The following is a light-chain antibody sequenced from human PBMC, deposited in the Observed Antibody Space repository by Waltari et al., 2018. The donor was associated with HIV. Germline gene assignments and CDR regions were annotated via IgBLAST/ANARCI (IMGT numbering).Light chain of an antibody. Sequence: QSALTQPASVSGSPGQSITISCPGTSRDVGGYNYVSWYQQHPGKAPKVMIYEVSNRPSGVSNRFSGSKSGNTASLTISGLQAEDEADYYCSSYTTTSTYVFGTGTKVTVL. J-gene: IGLJ1*01. CDR2: EVS. CDR3: SSYTTTSTYV. V-gene: IGLV2-14*01. CDR1: SRDVGGYNY.